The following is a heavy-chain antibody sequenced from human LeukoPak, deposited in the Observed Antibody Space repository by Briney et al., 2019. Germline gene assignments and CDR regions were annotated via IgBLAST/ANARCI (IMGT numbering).Heavy chain of an antibody. J-gene: IGHJ3*02. D-gene: IGHD3-9*01. CDR1: GYTFTGYY. V-gene: IGHV1-8*02. Sequence: ASVKVSCKASGYTFTGYYMHWVRQAPGQGLEWMGWINPNSGNTGYAQKFQGRVTMTRNTSISTAYMELSSLRSEDTAVYYCARGHDILTGNGAFDIWGQGTMVTVSS. CDR2: INPNSGNT. CDR3: ARGHDILTGNGAFDI.